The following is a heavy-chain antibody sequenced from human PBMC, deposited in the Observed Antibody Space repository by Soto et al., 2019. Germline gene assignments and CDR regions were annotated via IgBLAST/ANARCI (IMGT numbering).Heavy chain of an antibody. J-gene: IGHJ4*02. CDR1: AFTFNNYA. CDR3: AKSRYADSSGDVSDY. Sequence: EVQLLESGGGLVQPGGSLSLSCAASAFTFNNYAMSWVRQAPGKGLEWVSGIGGSGRTTYYADSVKGRFTIARDNSNIPLFLEMNSLIDEDTAVYYCAKSRYADSSGDVSDYWGQGTLVTVSS. D-gene: IGHD3-22*01. CDR2: IGGSGRTT. V-gene: IGHV3-23*01.